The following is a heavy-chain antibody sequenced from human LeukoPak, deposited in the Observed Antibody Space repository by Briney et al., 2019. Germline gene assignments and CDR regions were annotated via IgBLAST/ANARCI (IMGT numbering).Heavy chain of an antibody. Sequence: ESGPTLVNPTQTLTLTCIFSGFSLSTSGEGVGWIRQPPGKALEWLALIYWDDDKRYSPSLKSRLTITKDTSKNQVVLTMTNMDPVDTATYYCARYSSSTGGAHDYYYGMDVWGQGTTVTVSS. D-gene: IGHD6-13*01. CDR1: GFSLSTSGEG. CDR2: IYWDDDK. V-gene: IGHV2-5*02. J-gene: IGHJ6*02. CDR3: ARYSSSTGGAHDYYYGMDV.